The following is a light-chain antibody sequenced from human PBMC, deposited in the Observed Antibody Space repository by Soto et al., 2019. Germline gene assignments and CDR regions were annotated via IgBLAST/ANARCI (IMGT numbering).Light chain of an antibody. Sequence: QAVVTQSPSASASLGASVKLTCTLSSGHSSYAIAWHQQQPEKGPRYLMKLDSYGSHTKGDAIPDRFSGSSSGAERYLTISSLQSEDEAEYYCQTWGTGIHVVFGGGTKLTVL. V-gene: IGLV4-69*01. CDR3: QTWGTGIHVV. CDR1: SGHSSYA. CDR2: LDSYGSH. J-gene: IGLJ2*01.